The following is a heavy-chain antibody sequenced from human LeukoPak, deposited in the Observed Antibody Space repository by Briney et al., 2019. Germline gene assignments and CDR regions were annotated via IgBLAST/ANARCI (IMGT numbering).Heavy chain of an antibody. V-gene: IGHV1-69*05. CDR1: GDIFNSYS. D-gene: IGHD1-26*01. Sequence: SVKVSCKASGDIFNSYSVSWVRQAPGQGLKWMGGIIPMFGSTNYAQKLEGRVTITTDQSTTTVYMELTSLTSEDTAVYYCARVGRSRGALPNFYYYMDVWGKGTTVTVSS. J-gene: IGHJ6*03. CDR3: ARVGRSRGALPNFYYYMDV. CDR2: IIPMFGST.